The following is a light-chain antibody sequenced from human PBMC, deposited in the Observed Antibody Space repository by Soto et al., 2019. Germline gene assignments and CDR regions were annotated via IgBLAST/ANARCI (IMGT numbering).Light chain of an antibody. V-gene: IGLV2-14*01. Sequence: QSVLTQPASVSGSPGQSIAISCSGTSSDVGDYKSVSWYQHHPGKVPKLVIFEVSNRPSGVSDRFSGSKSGNTASLTISGLQAEDESDYYCSSYTSNTVVFGGGTKLTVL. CDR2: EVS. CDR3: SSYTSNTVV. CDR1: SSDVGDYKS. J-gene: IGLJ2*01.